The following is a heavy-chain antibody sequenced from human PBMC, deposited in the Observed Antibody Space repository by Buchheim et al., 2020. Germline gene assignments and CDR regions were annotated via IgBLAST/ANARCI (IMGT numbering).Heavy chain of an antibody. CDR2: ISGSGTTT. CDR3: AKSDCSGADCYSGFDS. CDR1: GFTFKTYV. V-gene: IGHV3-23*02. Sequence: EVQLLESGGGLAQPGGSLRLSCSASGFTFKTYVMGWVRQAPGQGLEWVAAISGSGTTTYYGDSVKGRFTMSRDNSKNTVDLQMSSLRVEDTAVYYCAKSDCSGADCYSGFDSWGQGT. J-gene: IGHJ4*02. D-gene: IGHD2-21*01.